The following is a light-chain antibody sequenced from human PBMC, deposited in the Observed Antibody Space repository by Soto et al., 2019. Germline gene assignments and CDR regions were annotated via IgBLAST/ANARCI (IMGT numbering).Light chain of an antibody. CDR3: QKPGT. CDR1: QSVSSSY. CDR2: GAS. V-gene: IGKV3-20*01. J-gene: IGKJ3*01. Sequence: EIGLTQSPGTLSLSPGERATLSCRASQSVSSSYLAWYQQKPGQAPRLLIYGASSRATGIPDRFSGSGSGTDFTLTISRLEPEDFAVYYCQKPGTFGPGTKVDIK.